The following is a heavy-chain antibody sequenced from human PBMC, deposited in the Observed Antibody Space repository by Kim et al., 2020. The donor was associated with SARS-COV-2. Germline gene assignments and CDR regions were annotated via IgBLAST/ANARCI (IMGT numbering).Heavy chain of an antibody. J-gene: IGHJ3*02. D-gene: IGHD3-10*01. Sequence: GGSLRLSCAASGFMFSTQSMNWVRQAPGKGLEWVAYIRSSGTIVYYADSVKGRFIISRDNAKNSLYLQMNTLRADDTAVYYCARGRGTTMVATHAFDIWGQGTRVTVSS. CDR1: GFMFSTQS. CDR3: ARGRGTTMVATHAFDI. V-gene: IGHV3-48*04. CDR2: IRSSGTIV.